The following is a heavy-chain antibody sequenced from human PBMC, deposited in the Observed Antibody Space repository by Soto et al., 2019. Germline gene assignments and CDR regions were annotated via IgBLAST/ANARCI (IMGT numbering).Heavy chain of an antibody. J-gene: IGHJ6*02. Sequence: GGSLRLSCEVSGFTLSMYSMTWVRQAPGKGLEWVAKIPQEGSDGHYVDSVKGRFTISRDNAKNSVYLQMNSLRAEDTAVYYCARDQLILPAHYFFYGSDVWGQGAKVTVSS. CDR1: GFTLSMYS. V-gene: IGHV3-7*03. CDR2: IPQEGSDG. CDR3: ARDQLILPAHYFFYGSDV. D-gene: IGHD2-21*02.